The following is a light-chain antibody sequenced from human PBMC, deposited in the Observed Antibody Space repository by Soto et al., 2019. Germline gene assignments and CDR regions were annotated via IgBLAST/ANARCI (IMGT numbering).Light chain of an antibody. Sequence: QSALTQPASVSGSPGQSITISCTGTSSDVGGYNYVSWYQQHPGKAPKLMISDVSKRPSGVSTRFSGSKSGNTASLTISGLQDEDEADYYCSSYTSSSTQVFGSGTQLTVL. V-gene: IGLV2-14*03. CDR2: DVS. J-gene: IGLJ1*01. CDR3: SSYTSSSTQV. CDR1: SSDVGGYNY.